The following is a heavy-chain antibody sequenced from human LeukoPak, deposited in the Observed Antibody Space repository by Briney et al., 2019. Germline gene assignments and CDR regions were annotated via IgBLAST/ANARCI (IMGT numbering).Heavy chain of an antibody. Sequence: GGSLRLSCAASGFTFSNAWMSWVRQAPGKGLEWVANIKQDGSEKYYVDSVEGRFTISRDNAKNSLYLQMNSLRAEDTAVYFCARELPGCSSGSCYHDPRHYYYYYMDVWGKGTTVTISS. CDR3: ARELPGCSSGSCYHDPRHYYYYYMDV. CDR2: IKQDGSEK. CDR1: GFTFSNAW. D-gene: IGHD2-2*01. V-gene: IGHV3-7*01. J-gene: IGHJ6*03.